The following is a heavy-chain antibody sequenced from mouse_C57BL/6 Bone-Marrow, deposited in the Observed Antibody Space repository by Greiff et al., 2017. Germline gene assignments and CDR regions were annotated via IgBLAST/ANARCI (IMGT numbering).Heavy chain of an antibody. D-gene: IGHD2-2*01. Sequence: QVQLQQSGAELARPGASVKLSCKASGYTFTSYGISWVKQRTGQGLEWIGEIYPRSGNTYYNEKFKGKATLTADKSSSTAYMELRSLTSEDSAVYFCARRGYDGPRGTGTTVTVSS. J-gene: IGHJ1*03. CDR1: GYTFTSYG. CDR3: ARRGYDGP. V-gene: IGHV1-81*01. CDR2: IYPRSGNT.